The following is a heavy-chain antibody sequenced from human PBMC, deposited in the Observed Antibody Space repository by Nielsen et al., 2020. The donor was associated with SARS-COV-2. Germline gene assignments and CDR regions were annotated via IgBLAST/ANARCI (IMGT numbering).Heavy chain of an antibody. D-gene: IGHD6-13*01. CDR3: ARIREAAAGIDY. Sequence: SGPTPVKPTETLTLTCTVSGFSLSNARMGVSWIRQPPGKALEWLAHIFSNDEKSYSTSLKSRLTISKDTSKSQVVLTMTNMDPVDTATYYCARIREAAAGIDYWGQGTLVTVSS. J-gene: IGHJ4*02. CDR2: IFSNDEK. CDR1: GFSLSNARMG. V-gene: IGHV2-26*01.